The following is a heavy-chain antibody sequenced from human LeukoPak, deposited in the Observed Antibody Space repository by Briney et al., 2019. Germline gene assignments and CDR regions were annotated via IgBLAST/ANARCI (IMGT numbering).Heavy chain of an antibody. V-gene: IGHV3-23*01. CDR2: IGSGGST. Sequence: GGSLRLSCAASGFTFTNYAMSWVRQAPGKGLEWASSIGSGGSTYHADSVKGRFTISRDNSKNMLYLQMNSLRAEDTAVYYCAKRVSGSYRDYYFDYWGQGTLVTVSS. CDR3: AKRVSGSYRDYYFDY. D-gene: IGHD1-26*01. J-gene: IGHJ4*02. CDR1: GFTFTNYA.